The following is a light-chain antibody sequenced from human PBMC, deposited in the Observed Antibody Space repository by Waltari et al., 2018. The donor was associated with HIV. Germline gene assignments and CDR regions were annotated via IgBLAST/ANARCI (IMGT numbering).Light chain of an antibody. CDR1: QYGSYTY. CDR2: SAG. CDR3: QQYGGSPPYT. J-gene: IGKJ2*01. V-gene: IGKV3-20*01. Sequence: EIVLTQSPGTLSLSPGERATLSCRANQYGSYTYLAWYQQRPGQAPRLLISSAGSRAAGIPDRCSGSGTGTDFTLAISRLEPDDSAVYYCQQYGGSPPYTFGQGTKLEIK.